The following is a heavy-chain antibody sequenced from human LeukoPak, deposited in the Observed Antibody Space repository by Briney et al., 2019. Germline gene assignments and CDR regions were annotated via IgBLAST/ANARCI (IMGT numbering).Heavy chain of an antibody. CDR2: IYYSGST. J-gene: IGHJ5*02. CDR1: GGSISSSSYY. D-gene: IGHD1-26*01. CDR3: ARHHYWGERLGGGPMGFDP. Sequence: SETLSLTCTVSGGSISSSSYYWGWIRQPPGKGLEWIGSIYYSGSTYYNPSLKSRVTISVDTSKNQLSLKLSSVTAADTAVYYYARHHYWGERLGGGPMGFDPWGQGTLVTVSS. V-gene: IGHV4-39*01.